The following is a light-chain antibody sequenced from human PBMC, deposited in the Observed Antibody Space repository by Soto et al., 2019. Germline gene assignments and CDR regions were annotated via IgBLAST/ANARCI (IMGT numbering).Light chain of an antibody. CDR1: QSVSSSY. Sequence: EIELTQSPCTLSLSPGERATLSCRASQSVSSSYLAWYQKKPGQAPSLLIYGASSMHTGIPGRFSGSGSGTDFTLTIRRLQPEDFAVYYCQQNDRSPFTFGPGTKVDIK. J-gene: IGKJ3*01. CDR3: QQNDRSPFT. CDR2: GAS. V-gene: IGKV3-20*01.